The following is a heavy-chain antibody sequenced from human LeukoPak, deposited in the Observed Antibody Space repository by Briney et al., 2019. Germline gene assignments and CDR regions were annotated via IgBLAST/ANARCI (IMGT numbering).Heavy chain of an antibody. V-gene: IGHV3-30*19. CDR1: GFTFSSYG. CDR2: ISYDGSNK. Sequence: PGRSLRLSCAASGFTFSSYGMHWVRQAPGKGLEWVAVISYDGSNKYYADSVKGRFTISRDNSKNTLYLQMNSLRAEDTAVYYCARDLATWYGSGAHDAFDIWGQGTMVTVS. D-gene: IGHD3-10*01. CDR3: ARDLATWYGSGAHDAFDI. J-gene: IGHJ3*02.